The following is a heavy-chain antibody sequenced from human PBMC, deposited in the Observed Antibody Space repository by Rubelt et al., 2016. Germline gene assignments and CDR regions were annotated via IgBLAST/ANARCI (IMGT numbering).Heavy chain of an antibody. J-gene: IGHJ4*02. CDR2: IYYSGST. Sequence: QLQLQESGPGLVKPSETLSLTCTVSGGSISSSSYYWGWIRQPPGKGLEWIGSIYYSGSTYYNPSLKSRVTISVCTSQNPFSLQLSSVTSADTAVYYCARRGAIFGVVIYFDYWGQGTLVTVSS. D-gene: IGHD3-3*01. V-gene: IGHV4-39*01. CDR3: ARRGAIFGVVIYFDY. CDR1: GGSISSSSYY.